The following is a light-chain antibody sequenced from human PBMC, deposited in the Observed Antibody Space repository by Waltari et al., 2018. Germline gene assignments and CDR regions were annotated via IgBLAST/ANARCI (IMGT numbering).Light chain of an antibody. Sequence: YVLTQPPSVTVAPGETATITCGGFYRGRKSLHWYQRKLGQAPVLVIYYDSDRPSGIPERFSGSKSGNTATLTISRVEGDDEAEFYCQVWDDSPAYAVFGGGTKLTVL. CDR1: YRGRKS. J-gene: IGLJ3*02. V-gene: IGLV3-21*04. CDR2: YDS. CDR3: QVWDDSPAYAV.